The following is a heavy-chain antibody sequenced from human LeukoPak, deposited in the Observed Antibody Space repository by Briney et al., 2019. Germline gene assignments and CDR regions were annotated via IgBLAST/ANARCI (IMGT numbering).Heavy chain of an antibody. Sequence: PGGSLRLSCVDSGFTFSTYWMHWVRQAPGKGLVWVSHISLKNDGSGTSYADSVKGRFTISRENSKSTLYLQMNSLRAEDTALYYCAKARGYSSSSENNWFDPWGQGTLVTVSS. CDR2: ISLKNDGSGT. V-gene: IGHV3-74*01. D-gene: IGHD6-6*01. CDR1: GFTFSTYW. CDR3: AKARGYSSSSENNWFDP. J-gene: IGHJ5*02.